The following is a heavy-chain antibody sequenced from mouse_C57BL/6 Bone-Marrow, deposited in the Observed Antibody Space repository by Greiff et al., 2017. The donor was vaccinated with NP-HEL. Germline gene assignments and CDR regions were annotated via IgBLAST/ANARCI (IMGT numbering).Heavy chain of an antibody. CDR3: ARRQRGRGYFDY. D-gene: IGHD4-1*02. CDR1: GFTFSDYY. Sequence: EVMLVESEGGLVQPGSSMKLSCTASGFTFSDYYMAWVRQVPEKGLEWVANITYDGSSTYYLDSLKSRFIISRDNAKNILYLQMSSLKSEDTATYYCARRQRGRGYFDYWGQVTTLTVSS. V-gene: IGHV5-16*02. J-gene: IGHJ2*01. CDR2: ITYDGSST.